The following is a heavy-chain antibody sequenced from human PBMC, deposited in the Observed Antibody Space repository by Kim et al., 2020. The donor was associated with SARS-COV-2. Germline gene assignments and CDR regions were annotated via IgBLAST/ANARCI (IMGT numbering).Heavy chain of an antibody. CDR1: GYSISSAYY. J-gene: IGHJ5*02. D-gene: IGHD2-15*01. CDR3: ARDRVLTSTIGISGGWFDP. V-gene: IGHV4-38-2*02. Sequence: SETLSLTCTVSGYSISSAYYWGWIRQPPGKGLEWIGSVFHSGSTYYNPSLKCRVTISVDTSKNHFSVKLSSVTAADTAVYYCARDRVLTSTIGISGGWFDPWGQGTLVTVSS. CDR2: VFHSGST.